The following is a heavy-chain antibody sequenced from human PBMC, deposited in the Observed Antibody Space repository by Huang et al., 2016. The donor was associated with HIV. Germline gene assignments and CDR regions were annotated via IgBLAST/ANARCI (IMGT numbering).Heavy chain of an antibody. CDR3: ARVPTPSYYDFWSLSSSEEDVYYYSMDV. Sequence: QVRLQQWGAGLLKPSETLSLTCAVYGGSLSHYYWSWVRQSPGKGLEWMGEIIQAGNTNYNPSRKSRVAISMDMSKNQFSLTVTSLTAADSAIYYCARVPTPSYYDFWSLSSSEEDVYYYSMDVWGQGTPVTVSS. CDR2: IIQAGNT. D-gene: IGHD3-3*01. J-gene: IGHJ6*02. V-gene: IGHV4-34*12. CDR1: GGSLSHYY.